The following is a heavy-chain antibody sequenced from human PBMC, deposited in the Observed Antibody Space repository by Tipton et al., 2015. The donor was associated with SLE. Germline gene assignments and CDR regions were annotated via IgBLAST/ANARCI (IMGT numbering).Heavy chain of an antibody. CDR1: GFTFDDYA. CDR2: ISWNTGRI. D-gene: IGHD3-22*01. Sequence: SLRLFCAASGFTFDDYAVHWVRQTTGKGLEWVSGISWNTGRIGYADSVKGRFTISRDNAKNSLYLQLNNLRAEDTAMYYCAKDTIYDTSGGYFDSWGQGTLVTVSS. CDR3: AKDTIYDTSGGYFDS. J-gene: IGHJ4*02. V-gene: IGHV3-9*01.